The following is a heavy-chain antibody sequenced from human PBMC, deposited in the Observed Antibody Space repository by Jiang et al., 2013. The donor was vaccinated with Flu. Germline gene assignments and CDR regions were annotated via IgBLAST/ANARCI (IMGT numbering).Heavy chain of an antibody. V-gene: IGHV3-30*02. Sequence: GFTFSSYGMHWVRQAPGKGLEWVAFIRYDGSNKYYADSVKGRFTISRDNSKNTLYLQMNSLRAEDTAVYYCAKDLSDALDYYYYGMDVWGQGTTVTVSS. CDR1: GFTFSSYG. CDR2: IRYDGSNK. D-gene: IGHD2-21*02. CDR3: AKDLSDALDYYYYGMDV. J-gene: IGHJ6*02.